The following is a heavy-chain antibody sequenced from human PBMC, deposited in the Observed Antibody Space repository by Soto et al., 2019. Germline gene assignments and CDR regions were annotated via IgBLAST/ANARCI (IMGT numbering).Heavy chain of an antibody. V-gene: IGHV3-30-3*01. CDR3: ARDDEGGSYCDLGY. Sequence: QVQLVESGGGVVQPGSSLGSPVPALGSTSVNKFFPWFRQPPAKGWGWLAIIFHDGNNKYYADSVKGRFTISRDNSKNTLYLQMNSLRTEDTAIYYCARDDEGGSYCDLGYWGQGTLVTVSS. D-gene: IGHD3-10*01. CDR1: GSTSVNKF. J-gene: IGHJ4*02. CDR2: IFHDGNNK.